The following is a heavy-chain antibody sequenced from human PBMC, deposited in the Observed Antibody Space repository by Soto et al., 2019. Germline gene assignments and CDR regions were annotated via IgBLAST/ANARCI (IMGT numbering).Heavy chain of an antibody. CDR2: ISLYSDGT. Sequence: ASVKVSCKTSGYTFSNYGITWVRQAPVQPLEWLGWISLYSDGTNYAQKFQGRVSMTTDTSTTTAYMELMSLRSDDTAVYYCARVVPGAEAWSGPWGQGTLVTVSS. CDR1: GYTFSNYG. V-gene: IGHV1-18*01. CDR3: ARVVPGAEAWSGP. J-gene: IGHJ5*02. D-gene: IGHD2-2*01.